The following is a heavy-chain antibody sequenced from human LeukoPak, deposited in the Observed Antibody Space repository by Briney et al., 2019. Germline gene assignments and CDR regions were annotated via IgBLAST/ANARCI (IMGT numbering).Heavy chain of an antibody. V-gene: IGHV3-48*03. CDR3: ARDLGVVAP. CDR1: GFTFSSYE. Sequence: TGGSLRLSCAASGFTFSSYEMNWVRQAPGKGLEWVSYISSSSSTIYYADSVKGRFTIPRDNAKNSLYLQMNSLRAEDTAVYYCARDLGVVAPWGQGTLVTVSS. J-gene: IGHJ5*02. CDR2: ISSSSSTI. D-gene: IGHD3-3*01.